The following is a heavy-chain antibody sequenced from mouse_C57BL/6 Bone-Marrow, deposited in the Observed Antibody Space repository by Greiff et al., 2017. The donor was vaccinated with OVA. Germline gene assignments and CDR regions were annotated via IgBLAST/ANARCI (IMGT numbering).Heavy chain of an antibody. V-gene: IGHV1-55*01. CDR3: ARRDSSGYEFAY. J-gene: IGHJ3*01. CDR1: GYTFTSYW. CDR2: IYPGSGST. Sequence: QVQLQQPGAELVKPGASVKMSCKASGYTFTSYWITWVKQRPGQGLEWIEDIYPGSGSTNYNEKFKSKATLTVDTSSSTAYMQLSSLTSEDSAVYYCARRDSSGYEFAYWGQGTLVTVSA. D-gene: IGHD3-2*02.